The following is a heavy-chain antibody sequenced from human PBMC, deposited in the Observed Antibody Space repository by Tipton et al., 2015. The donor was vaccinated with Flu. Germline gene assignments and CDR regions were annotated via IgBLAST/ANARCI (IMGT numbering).Heavy chain of an antibody. D-gene: IGHD3-10*01. CDR2: INHSGST. CDR1: GGSFSGYY. J-gene: IGHJ3*02. V-gene: IGHV4-34*01. Sequence: LRLSCAVYGGSFSGYYWSWIRQPPGKGLEWIGEINHSGSTNYNPSLKSRVTISVDTSKNQFSLKLSSVTAADTAVYYCARGRYYYGSGRIDAFDIWGQGTMVTVSS. CDR3: ARGRYYYGSGRIDAFDI.